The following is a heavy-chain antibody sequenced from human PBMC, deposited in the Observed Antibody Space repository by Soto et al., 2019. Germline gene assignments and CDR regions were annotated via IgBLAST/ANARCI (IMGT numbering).Heavy chain of an antibody. V-gene: IGHV5-51*01. CDR1: GYSFTSYW. CDR3: ARRDDFWSGYFDY. D-gene: IGHD3-3*01. CDR2: IYPGDSDT. J-gene: IGHJ4*02. Sequence: PGESLKIYCKGSGYSFTSYWIGWVRQMPGKGLEWMGIIYPGDSDTRYRPSFQGQVTISADKSISTAYLQWSSLKASDTAMYYCARRDDFWSGYFDYWGQGTLVTVS.